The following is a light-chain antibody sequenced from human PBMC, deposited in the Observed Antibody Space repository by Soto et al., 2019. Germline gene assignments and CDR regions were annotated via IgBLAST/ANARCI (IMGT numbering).Light chain of an antibody. CDR3: QQDGGSPFT. V-gene: IGKV3-20*01. Sequence: EIVLTQSPGTLSLSPRERATLSCRASQSIFNNYLAWYQQKPGQAPRLLVYGASFRATGSPDRFSGSGSGTDFKLTISRLEPEDFAVYYCQQDGGSPFTFGQGTRLEIK. CDR2: GAS. CDR1: QSIFNNY. J-gene: IGKJ2*01.